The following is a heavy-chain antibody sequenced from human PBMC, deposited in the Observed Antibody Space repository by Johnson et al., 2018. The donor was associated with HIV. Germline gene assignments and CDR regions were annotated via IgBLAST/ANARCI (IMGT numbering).Heavy chain of an antibody. V-gene: IGHV3-7*03. CDR2: IKTDGSEK. CDR3: ARDAFDL. Sequence: VQLVESGGGLVQPGGSLRLSCAVSGFTFSSHWMTWVRQAPGKGLEWVANIKTDGSEKYYVDSVKGRFTISRDNARNSVYLQMNSLRAEDTAVYYCARDAFDLWGQGTMVTVSS. CDR1: GFTFSSHW. J-gene: IGHJ3*01.